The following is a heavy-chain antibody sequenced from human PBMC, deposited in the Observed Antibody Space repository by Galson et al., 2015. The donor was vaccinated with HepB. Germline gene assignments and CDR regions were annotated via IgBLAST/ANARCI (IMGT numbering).Heavy chain of an antibody. CDR2: ISYDGSNK. D-gene: IGHD6-13*01. J-gene: IGHJ3*02. Sequence: SLRLSCAASGFTFSSYAMHWVRQAPGKGLEWVAVISYDGSNKYYADSVKGRFTISRDNSKNTLYLQMNSPRAEDTAVYYCASIFLSTGAIAAAGMGIPDAFDIWGQGTMVTVSS. CDR1: GFTFSSYA. CDR3: ASIFLSTGAIAAAGMGIPDAFDI. V-gene: IGHV3-30-3*01.